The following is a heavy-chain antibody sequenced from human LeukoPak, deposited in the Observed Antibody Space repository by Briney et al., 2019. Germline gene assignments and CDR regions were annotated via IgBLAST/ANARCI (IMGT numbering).Heavy chain of an antibody. J-gene: IGHJ4*02. V-gene: IGHV3-23*01. Sequence: GGSLRLSCAASGFTFTTYAMSWGRQAPGRGLEWVSVISNSGDSTYYADSVKGRFTISRDNSKSTLFLQMSSLRAEDTAIYYCARDGARGAAAGTRGDYWGQGTLVTVSS. CDR2: ISNSGDST. CDR1: GFTFTTYA. CDR3: ARDGARGAAAGTRGDY. D-gene: IGHD6-13*01.